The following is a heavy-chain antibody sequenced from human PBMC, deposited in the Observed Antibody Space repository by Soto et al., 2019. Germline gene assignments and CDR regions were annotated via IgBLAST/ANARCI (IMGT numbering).Heavy chain of an antibody. Sequence: QVQLQESGPGLVKPSQTLSLTCTVSGGSISSGGYYWSWIRQHPGKGLEWIGYIYYSGSTYYNPSLKSRVTISVDTSKNQFSLKLSSVTAADTAVYYCARDAEPTIFGVVRYYYMDVWGKGTTVTVSS. J-gene: IGHJ6*03. D-gene: IGHD3-3*01. CDR2: IYYSGST. CDR1: GGSISSGGYY. V-gene: IGHV4-31*03. CDR3: ARDAEPTIFGVVRYYYMDV.